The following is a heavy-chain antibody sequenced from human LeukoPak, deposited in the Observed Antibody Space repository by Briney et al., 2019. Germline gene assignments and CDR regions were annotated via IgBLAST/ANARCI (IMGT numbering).Heavy chain of an antibody. CDR3: ARHLNSGSGGSLPHYYYMDV. D-gene: IGHD2-15*01. V-gene: IGHV4-61*02. Sequence: PSETLSLTCSVSGGPISSTDYYWSWVRQPAGKGLEWIGRIYISGTIDYNPSLKSPVTISVDTSKNQFSLKLSSVTAADTAVYYSARHLNSGSGGSLPHYYYMDVWGKGTTVTISS. J-gene: IGHJ6*03. CDR2: IYISGTI. CDR1: GGPISSTDYY.